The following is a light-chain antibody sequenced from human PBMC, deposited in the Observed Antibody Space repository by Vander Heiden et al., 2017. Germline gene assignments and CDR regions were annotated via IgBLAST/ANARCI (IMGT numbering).Light chain of an antibody. CDR1: SSGVGGYNY. V-gene: IGLV2-14*01. J-gene: IGLJ2*01. Sequence: QSALTQPASVSGSPGPSITISCTGTSSGVGGYNYVSWYQQHPGKAPKLMIYDVSNRPSGVSNRFSGSKSGNTASLTISGLQAEDEADYYCSSYTSSSTLVFGGGTKLTVL. CDR3: SSYTSSSTLV. CDR2: DVS.